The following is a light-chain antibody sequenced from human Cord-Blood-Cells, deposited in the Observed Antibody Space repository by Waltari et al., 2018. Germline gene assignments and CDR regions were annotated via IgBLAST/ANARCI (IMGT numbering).Light chain of an antibody. CDR3: QQNYSLPLT. V-gene: IGKV1-39*01. Sequence: IDITQSPSARSACRRDQVTITCRSSQSISIYLNWYQQKPGKAPKLLIYDASSLESGVPSRFSGSGSGTDFTFTISSLQPEDIATYYCQQNYSLPLTFGQGTKLEIK. CDR2: DAS. CDR1: QSISIY. J-gene: IGKJ2*01.